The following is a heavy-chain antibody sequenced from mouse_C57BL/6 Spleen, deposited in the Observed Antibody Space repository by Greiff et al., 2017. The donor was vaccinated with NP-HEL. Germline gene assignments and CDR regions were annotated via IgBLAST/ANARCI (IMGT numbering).Heavy chain of an antibody. CDR2: IYPGDGDP. V-gene: IGHV1-82*01. D-gene: IGHD1-1*01. CDR1: GYAFSSSW. Sequence: QVQLQQSGPELVKPGASVKISCKASGYAFSSSWMNWVKQRPGKGLEWIGRIYPGDGDPNYNGKFKGKATLTADKSSSTAYMQLSSLTSDDSAVYFCARDYYGSSDGYFDVWGTGTTVTVSS. J-gene: IGHJ1*03. CDR3: ARDYYGSSDGYFDV.